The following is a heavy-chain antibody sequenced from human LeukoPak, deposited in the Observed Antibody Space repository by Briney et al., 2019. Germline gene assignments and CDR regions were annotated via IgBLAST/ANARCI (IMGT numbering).Heavy chain of an antibody. CDR2: IYPGDSDA. D-gene: IGHD1-26*01. J-gene: IGHJ4*02. Sequence: GESLKISCKGSGYSFTTYWVAWVRQMPGKGLEWMGLIYPGDSDARYSPSFQGQVTISADKSISTAYLQWSSLKASDTAMYYCARSDSGSYGAFDYWGQGTLVTVSS. V-gene: IGHV5-51*01. CDR1: GYSFTTYW. CDR3: ARSDSGSYGAFDY.